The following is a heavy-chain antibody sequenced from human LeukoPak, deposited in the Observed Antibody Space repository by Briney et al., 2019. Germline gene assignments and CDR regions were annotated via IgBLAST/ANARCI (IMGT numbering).Heavy chain of an antibody. D-gene: IGHD2-21*01. V-gene: IGHV3-30*02. CDR2: IWYDGSNK. Sequence: GGSLRLSCAASGFTFRSHGMHWVRQAPGKGLEWVAFIWYDGSNKYYTDSVKGRFTISRDNSKNTLYLQMDSLRGEDTAVYYCAKDFRIGYSAHFDYWGQGALVTVSS. CDR3: AKDFRIGYSAHFDY. J-gene: IGHJ4*02. CDR1: GFTFRSHG.